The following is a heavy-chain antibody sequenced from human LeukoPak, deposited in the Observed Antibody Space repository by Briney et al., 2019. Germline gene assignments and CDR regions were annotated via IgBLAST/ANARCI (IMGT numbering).Heavy chain of an antibody. J-gene: IGHJ4*02. Sequence: ASVKVPXKASGYTFTSYGISWVRQAPGQGLEWMGWISAYNGNTNYAQKLQGRVTMTTDTSTSTAYIELRSLRSDDTAVYYCARDLDLTNYYDSSGYYCRFDYWGQGTLVTVSS. D-gene: IGHD3-22*01. CDR1: GYTFTSYG. CDR2: ISAYNGNT. CDR3: ARDLDLTNYYDSSGYYCRFDY. V-gene: IGHV1-18*01.